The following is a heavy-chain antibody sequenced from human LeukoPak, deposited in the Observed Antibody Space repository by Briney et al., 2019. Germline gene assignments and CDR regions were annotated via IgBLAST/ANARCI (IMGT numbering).Heavy chain of an antibody. CDR2: IIPIFGTA. J-gene: IGHJ4*02. V-gene: IGHV1-69*05. CDR3: AREVAVAGHFDY. Sequence: ASVKVSCKASGGTFSSYATSWVRQAPGQGLEWMGGIIPIFGTANYAQKFQGRVTITTDESTSTAYMELSSLRSEDTAVYYCAREVAVAGHFDYWGQGTLVTVSS. D-gene: IGHD6-19*01. CDR1: GGTFSSYA.